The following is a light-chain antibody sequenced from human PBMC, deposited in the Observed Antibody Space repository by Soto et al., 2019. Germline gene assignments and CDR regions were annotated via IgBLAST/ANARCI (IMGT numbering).Light chain of an antibody. CDR1: SSDVGDYNF. V-gene: IGLV2-14*01. CDR3: NSFTRTNSWV. CDR2: EVS. J-gene: IGLJ3*02. Sequence: QSVLTQPASVSGSLGQSITISCTGTSSDVGDYNFVSWYQQHPGEVPKLIIYEVSNRPSGISNRFSGSKSANTASLTISGLQAEDEADYYCNSFTRTNSWVFGGGTKVTVL.